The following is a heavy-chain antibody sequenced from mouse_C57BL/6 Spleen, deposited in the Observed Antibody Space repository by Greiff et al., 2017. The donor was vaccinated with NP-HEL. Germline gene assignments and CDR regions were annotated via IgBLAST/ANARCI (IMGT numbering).Heavy chain of an antibody. D-gene: IGHD1-1*01. CDR1: GYAFSSYW. V-gene: IGHV1-80*01. Sequence: VKLQESGAELVKPGASVKISCKASGYAFSSYWMNWVKQRPGKGLEWIGQIYPGDGDTNYNGKFKGKATLTADKSSSTAYMQLSSLTSEDSAVYFGARRDYYGSRGGYFDVWGTGTTVTVSS. CDR2: IYPGDGDT. J-gene: IGHJ1*03. CDR3: ARRDYYGSRGGYFDV.